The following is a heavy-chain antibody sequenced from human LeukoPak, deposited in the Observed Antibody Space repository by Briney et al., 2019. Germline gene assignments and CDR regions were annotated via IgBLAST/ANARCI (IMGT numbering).Heavy chain of an antibody. CDR2: INHSGST. CDR3: ARGRGYSYGQYFDY. CDR1: GGSFSGYY. D-gene: IGHD5-18*01. J-gene: IGHJ4*02. Sequence: SGTLSLTCAVYGGSFSGYYWSWIRQPPGKGLEWIGEINHSGSTNYNPSLKSRVTISVDTSKNQFSLKLSSVTAADTAVYYCARGRGYSYGQYFDYWGQGTLVTVSS. V-gene: IGHV4-34*01.